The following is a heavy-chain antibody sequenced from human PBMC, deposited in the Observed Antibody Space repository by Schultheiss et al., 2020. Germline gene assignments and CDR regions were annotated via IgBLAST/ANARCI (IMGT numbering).Heavy chain of an antibody. D-gene: IGHD6-6*01. J-gene: IGHJ5*02. CDR3: VRKTYSSSSDWFDP. V-gene: IGHV3-21*04. CDR1: GFTFSSYS. CDR2: ISSGSTYI. Sequence: GGSLRLSCAASGFTFSSYSMNWVRQAPGKGLEWVTSISSGSTYIYYADSVKGRFTISRDNAKNSLYLQMNSLRAEDTALYYCVRKTYSSSSDWFDPWGQGTLVTVSS.